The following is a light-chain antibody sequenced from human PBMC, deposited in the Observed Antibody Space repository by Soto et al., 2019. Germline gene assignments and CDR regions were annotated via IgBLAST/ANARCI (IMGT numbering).Light chain of an antibody. CDR2: HAS. CDR3: QNYYKAAFT. V-gene: IGKV1-27*01. J-gene: IGKJ3*01. Sequence: DIQMTQFPSSLSASVGDRVTITCRASQDIEFYLAWYQQRPGEVPKLLMYHASTLQPEVSSRFSGSGYGTDFTLTISTLQPEDVATYYCQNYYKAAFTFGPGTNVGIK. CDR1: QDIEFY.